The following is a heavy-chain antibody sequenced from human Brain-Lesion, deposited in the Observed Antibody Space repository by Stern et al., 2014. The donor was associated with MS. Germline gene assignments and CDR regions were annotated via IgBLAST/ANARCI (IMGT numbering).Heavy chain of an antibody. CDR2: FNNDGRRT. V-gene: IGHV3-74*02. CDR3: ARGERWFDS. J-gene: IGHJ5*01. CDR1: GFTSRNYW. Sequence: EVQLAESGGGLVKPGGSLRLSCAASGFTSRNYWLPWVRQAPGKGLVWVLRFNNDGRRTSYAGSVKGRFTMSRDNAKNTLYLQMNSLRVEDTAIYYCARGERWFDSWGQGTLVTVSS. D-gene: IGHD3-10*01.